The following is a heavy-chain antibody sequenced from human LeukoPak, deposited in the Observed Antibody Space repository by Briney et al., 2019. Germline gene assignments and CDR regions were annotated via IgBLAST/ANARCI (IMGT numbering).Heavy chain of an antibody. CDR3: ASPLSTSNERNYYFDY. J-gene: IGHJ4*02. Sequence: PSETLSLTCAVYGGSFSGYYWSWIRQPPGKGLEWIGEINHSGSTNYNPSLKSRVTISVDTSKNQFSLKLSSVAAADTAVYYCASPLSTSNERNYYFDYWGQGTLVTVSS. CDR2: INHSGST. D-gene: IGHD2-2*01. CDR1: GGSFSGYY. V-gene: IGHV4-34*01.